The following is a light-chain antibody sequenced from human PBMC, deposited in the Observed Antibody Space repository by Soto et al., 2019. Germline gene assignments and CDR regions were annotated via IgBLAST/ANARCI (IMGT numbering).Light chain of an antibody. CDR2: GAS. CDR3: QQYNNWPPWT. Sequence: EIVMTQSPATLSVSPGERATLSCRASQSVSSNLAWYQQKPGQAPRLLIYGASTRATSIPARFSGSGSGTEFTLTISSLQSEDFAVYYCQQYNNWPPWTFGPGTKVDIK. J-gene: IGKJ3*01. V-gene: IGKV3-15*01. CDR1: QSVSSN.